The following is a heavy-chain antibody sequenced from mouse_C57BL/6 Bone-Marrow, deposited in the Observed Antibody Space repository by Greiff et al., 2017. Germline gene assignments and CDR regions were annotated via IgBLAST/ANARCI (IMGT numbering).Heavy chain of an antibody. CDR2: IWGGGST. D-gene: IGHD1-1*01. CDR1: GFSLTSYG. Sequence: QVQLQQSGPGLVAPSQSLSITCTVSGFSLTSYGVDWVRQPPGKGLEWLGVIWGGGSTNYHSALMSRLSISKDNSKSQVFLKMNRLQTDDTAMYYCAKYFDGSSYLDYAMDYWGQGTSVTVSS. V-gene: IGHV2-9*01. J-gene: IGHJ4*01. CDR3: AKYFDGSSYLDYAMDY.